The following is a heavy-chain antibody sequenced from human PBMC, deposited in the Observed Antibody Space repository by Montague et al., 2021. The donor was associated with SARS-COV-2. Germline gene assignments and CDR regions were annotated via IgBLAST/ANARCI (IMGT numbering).Heavy chain of an antibody. D-gene: IGHD3-10*01. CDR2: IYHSGST. J-gene: IGHJ6*02. V-gene: IGHV4-4*02. CDR1: GGSISSSNW. CDR3: ASVILFGELFSPEYGMGV. Sequence: SETLSLTCAVSGGSISSSNWWSWVRQPPGKGLEWIGEIYHSGSTNYNPSLKSRVTITVDKSKNQFSLKLISVTAADTAGYYCASVILFGELFSPEYGMGVWGQGTTVTVSS.